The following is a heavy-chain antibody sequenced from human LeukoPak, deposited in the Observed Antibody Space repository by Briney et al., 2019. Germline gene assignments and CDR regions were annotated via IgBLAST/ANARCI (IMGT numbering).Heavy chain of an antibody. J-gene: IGHJ6*03. V-gene: IGHV1-69*06. CDR2: VIPIFGTA. D-gene: IGHD4-17*01. CDR1: GGTFSSYA. Sequence: SVKVSCKSSGGTFSSYAISWVRQAPGQGLEWMGGVIPIFGTANYAQKFQGRVTITADKSTSTAYIELSSPRSEDTAVYYCARDLYGDPNYYCMDVWGKGTTVTVSS. CDR3: ARDLYGDPNYYCMDV.